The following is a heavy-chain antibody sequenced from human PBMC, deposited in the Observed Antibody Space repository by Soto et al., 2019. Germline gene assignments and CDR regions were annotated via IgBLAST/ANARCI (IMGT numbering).Heavy chain of an antibody. J-gene: IGHJ4*02. V-gene: IGHV3-30*18. Sequence: HPGGSLRLSCAASGFTFTSYGMHWVRQAPGKGLEWVAVISYDGSNKYYADSVKGRFTISRDNSKNTLYLQMNSLRAEDTAVYYCAKDLDTAMEFDYWGQGTLVTVSS. CDR3: AKDLDTAMEFDY. CDR2: ISYDGSNK. CDR1: GFTFTSYG. D-gene: IGHD5-18*01.